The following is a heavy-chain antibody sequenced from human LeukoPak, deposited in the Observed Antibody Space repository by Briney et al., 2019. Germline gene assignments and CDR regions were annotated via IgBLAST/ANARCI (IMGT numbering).Heavy chain of an antibody. CDR2: ISGSGGST. CDR1: GFTFSSYA. Sequence: SGGSLRLSCAASGFTFSSYAMSWVRQAPGKGLEWVSAISGSGGSTYYADSVKGRFTISRDNSKNTLYLQMNSLRAEDTAVYYCAKDMDSSGWFGWFDPRGQGTLVTVSS. V-gene: IGHV3-23*01. D-gene: IGHD6-19*01. CDR3: AKDMDSSGWFGWFDP. J-gene: IGHJ5*02.